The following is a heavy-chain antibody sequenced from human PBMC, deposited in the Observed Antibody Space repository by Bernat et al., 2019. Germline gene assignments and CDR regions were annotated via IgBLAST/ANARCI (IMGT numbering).Heavy chain of an antibody. V-gene: IGHV3-48*02. Sequence: EVQLVESGGGLVQPGGSLRLSCAASGFTFSSYSMNWVRQAPGKGLEWVSYISSSSSTMSYADSMKGRFTISRDNAKNSLYLQVNSLGDEDTAVYYCARDLNYGGSYYYGMDVWGQGTTVTVSS. CDR3: ARDLNYGGSYYYGMDV. J-gene: IGHJ6*02. D-gene: IGHD4-23*01. CDR1: GFTFSSYS. CDR2: ISSSSSTM.